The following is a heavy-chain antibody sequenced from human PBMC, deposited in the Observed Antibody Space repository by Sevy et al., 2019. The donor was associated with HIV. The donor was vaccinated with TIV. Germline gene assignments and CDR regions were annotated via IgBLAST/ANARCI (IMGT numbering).Heavy chain of an antibody. V-gene: IGHV3-30*18. Sequence: GESLKISCAASGFTFSSYGMHWVRQAPGKGLEWVAVISYDGSNKYYADSVKGRFTISRDNSKNTLYLQMNSLRAEDTAVYYCAKGQRQIMTTVTTMDYWGQGTLVTVSS. CDR3: AKGQRQIMTTVTTMDY. CDR2: ISYDGSNK. CDR1: GFTFSSYG. J-gene: IGHJ4*02. D-gene: IGHD4-17*01.